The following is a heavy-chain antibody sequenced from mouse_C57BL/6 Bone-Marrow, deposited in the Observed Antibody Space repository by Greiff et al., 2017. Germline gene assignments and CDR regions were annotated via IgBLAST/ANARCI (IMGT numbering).Heavy chain of an antibody. CDR2: IYPGNSDT. D-gene: IGHD1-1*01. J-gene: IGHJ1*03. CDR1: GYTFTSYW. CDR3: TRLRYYSRSLNWYFDV. Sequence: VQLQQSGTVLARPGASVKMSCKTSGYTFTSYWMHWVKQRPGQGLEWIGAIYPGNSDTSYNQKFKGKAKLTAVTSASTAYMELSSLTNEDSAVYYCTRLRYYSRSLNWYFDVWGTGTTVTVSA. V-gene: IGHV1-5*01.